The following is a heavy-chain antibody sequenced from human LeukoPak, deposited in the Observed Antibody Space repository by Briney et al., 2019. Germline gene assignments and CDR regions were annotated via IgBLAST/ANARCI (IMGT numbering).Heavy chain of an antibody. Sequence: SETLSLTCTVSGGSISSGGYYWSWIRQHPGKGLEWIGYIYYSGSTNYNPSLKSRVTISVDTSKNQFSLKLSSVTAADTAVYYCARQGRFLEWLPSAPGDYYYGMDVWGQGTTVTVSS. CDR2: IYYSGST. CDR3: ARQGRFLEWLPSAPGDYYYGMDV. CDR1: GGSISSGGYY. V-gene: IGHV4-61*08. D-gene: IGHD3-3*01. J-gene: IGHJ6*02.